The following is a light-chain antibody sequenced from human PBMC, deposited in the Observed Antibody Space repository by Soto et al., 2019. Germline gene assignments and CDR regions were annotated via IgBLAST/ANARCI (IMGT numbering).Light chain of an antibody. CDR3: QHSYSTPTWT. V-gene: IGKV1-39*01. CDR1: QSISSY. J-gene: IGKJ1*01. Sequence: DIQMTQSPSSLSASVGDRVTITCRASQSISSYLNWYQQKPGKAPKLLIYAASSLQSGVPSRSSGSGSVTDFTLTISSLHPDDFATYYCQHSYSTPTWTFGQGTKVEIK. CDR2: AAS.